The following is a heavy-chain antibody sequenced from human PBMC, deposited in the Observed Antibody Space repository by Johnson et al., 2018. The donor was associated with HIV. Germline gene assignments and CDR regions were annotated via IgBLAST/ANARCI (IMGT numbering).Heavy chain of an antibody. CDR1: GFTFSSYA. CDR3: AKHRFEYVWGSYDAFPSASLH. D-gene: IGHD3-16*01. CDR2: VSGSSGSGGST. J-gene: IGHJ1*01. Sequence: VQLVESGGGVVQPGGSLRLSCAASGFTFSSYAMSWVRQAPGKGLEWISAVSGSSGSGGSTYYADSVKGRFTISRDNSQNTLYLQRNSRSAGDTAVYYCAKHRFEYVWGSYDAFPSASLHWAQ. V-gene: IGHV3-23*04.